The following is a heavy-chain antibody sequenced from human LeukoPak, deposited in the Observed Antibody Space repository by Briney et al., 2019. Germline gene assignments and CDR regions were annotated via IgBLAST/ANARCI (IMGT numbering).Heavy chain of an antibody. J-gene: IGHJ5*02. CDR3: VKGACSSGCSGNH. V-gene: IGHV3-23*01. CDR2: ITDSYNT. CDR1: GIAFSGSA. Sequence: GGSLRLSCAASGIAFSGSAMYWVRQAPGKGLEWVSVITDSYNTYYGDSVKGRFTVSRDNSRKTLFLQMNILRVDDTALYYCVKGACSSGCSGNHWGQGTRVIVSS. D-gene: IGHD6-19*01.